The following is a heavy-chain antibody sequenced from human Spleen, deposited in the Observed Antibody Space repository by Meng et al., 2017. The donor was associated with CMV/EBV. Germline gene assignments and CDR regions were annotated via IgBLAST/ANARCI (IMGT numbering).Heavy chain of an antibody. J-gene: IGHJ5*02. V-gene: IGHV4-39*07. CDR2: IYYNGDT. Sequence: SRFSPGGSIRQPPGNGPEWIGNIYYNGDTYYNPSLKSRVTISVDTSKNQFSLKLTSVTAADTAVYYCARASLEYYYDTTGTSGFDPWGQGTLVTVSS. CDR3: ARASLEYYYDTTGTSGFDP. CDR1: SRFSP. D-gene: IGHD3-22*01.